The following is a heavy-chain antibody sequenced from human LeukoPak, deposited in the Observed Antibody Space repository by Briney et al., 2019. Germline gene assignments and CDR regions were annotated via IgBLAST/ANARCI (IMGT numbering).Heavy chain of an antibody. D-gene: IGHD6-19*01. V-gene: IGHV1-69*13. J-gene: IGHJ4*02. CDR1: GYTFTSYY. CDR2: IIPIFGTA. CDR3: AREVGVAGNYFDY. Sequence: GASVKVSCKSSGYTFTSYYMYWVRQAPGQGLEWMGGIIPIFGTANYAQKFQGRVTITADESTSTAYMELSSLRSEDTAVYYCAREVGVAGNYFDYWGQGTLVTVSS.